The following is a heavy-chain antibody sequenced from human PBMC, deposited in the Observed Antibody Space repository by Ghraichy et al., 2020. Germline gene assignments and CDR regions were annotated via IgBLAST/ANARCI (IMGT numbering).Heavy chain of an antibody. D-gene: IGHD6-6*01. CDR3: ARGGRGISSFHPGSAPYFDY. V-gene: IGHV4-59*01. CDR2: IYYSGST. Sequence: SQTLSLTCTVSGGSIIGYYWNWIRQPPGKGLEWIGYIYYSGSTNYNPSLKIRVTISVDTSKNQFSLTLNSVTAADMAGYYCARGGRGISSFHPGSAPYFDYWGQGTLVTVSS. J-gene: IGHJ4*02. CDR1: GGSIIGYY.